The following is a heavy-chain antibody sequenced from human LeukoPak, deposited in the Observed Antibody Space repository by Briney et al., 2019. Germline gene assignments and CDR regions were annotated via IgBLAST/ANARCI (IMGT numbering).Heavy chain of an antibody. J-gene: IGHJ4*02. Sequence: GGSLRLSCAASGFTFSNARMSWVRQSPGKGLEWVGRIKSKADGGTTDYGAPVKGRFTISGDDSKNTLYLHMNSLKTEDTSVYYCTTEWAGTTQSQQYYFDYWGQGTLVTVSS. V-gene: IGHV3-15*01. CDR2: IKSKADGGTT. CDR1: GFTFSNAR. D-gene: IGHD1-7*01. CDR3: TTEWAGTTQSQQYYFDY.